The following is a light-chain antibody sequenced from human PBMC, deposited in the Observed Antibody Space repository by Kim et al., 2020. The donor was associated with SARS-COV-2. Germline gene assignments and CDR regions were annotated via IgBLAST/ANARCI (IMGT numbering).Light chain of an antibody. CDR3: QQFGTSSYT. V-gene: IGKV3-20*01. CDR2: GAS. Sequence: EIVLTPSPGTLSLSPGERATLSCRASQSVSSSHLAWYQQRPGQAPRLLIYGASFRATGIPDRFSGSGSGTDFTLTISRLEPEDFAVYYCQQFGTSSYTCGQGTKLEI. CDR1: QSVSSSH. J-gene: IGKJ2*01.